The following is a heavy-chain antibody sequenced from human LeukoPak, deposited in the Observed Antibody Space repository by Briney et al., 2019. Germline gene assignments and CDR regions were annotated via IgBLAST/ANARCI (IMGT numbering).Heavy chain of an antibody. CDR3: ARAVAGTDEIDS. V-gene: IGHV3-13*01. CDR2: IDSGGDT. J-gene: IGHJ4*02. Sequence: GGSLRLSCAGSGFSFSTYDMLWVRQAPGKGLEWVSAIDSGGDTYYAGSVKGRFTISRESAKNSFYLQMNSLNAGDTAVYFCARAVAGTDEIDSWGQGTLVTVSS. CDR1: GFSFSTYD. D-gene: IGHD6-19*01.